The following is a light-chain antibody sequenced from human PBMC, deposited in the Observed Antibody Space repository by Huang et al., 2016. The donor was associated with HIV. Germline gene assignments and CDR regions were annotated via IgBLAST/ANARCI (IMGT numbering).Light chain of an antibody. CDR1: QSLEYSDGNTY. Sequence: DVVLNQSPLSLPVTLGQSASISCRSSQSLEYSDGNTYLSWFHQRPGQSPRRLIYNVFKRDSGVPDIFSGSGSGTDFTLKISRVEAEDVGIYYCMQGTHWPPYTFGQGTKLEI. J-gene: IGKJ2*01. V-gene: IGKV2-30*01. CDR3: MQGTHWPPYT. CDR2: NVF.